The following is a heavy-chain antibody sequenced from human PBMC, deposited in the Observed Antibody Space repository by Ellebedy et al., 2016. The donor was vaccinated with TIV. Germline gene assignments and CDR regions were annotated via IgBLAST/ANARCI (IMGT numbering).Heavy chain of an antibody. CDR2: IKQDGSEN. D-gene: IGHD3-16*02. CDR1: GFTFSSYW. V-gene: IGHV3-7*03. Sequence: PGGSLRLSCAASGFTFSSYWMTWVRQAPGKGLEWVANIKQDGSENYYVDSVKGRFTISRDNAKNSLDLQMNSLRAEDTAVYYCARLSSALFYFDYWGQGTLVTVSS. CDR3: ARLSSALFYFDY. J-gene: IGHJ4*02.